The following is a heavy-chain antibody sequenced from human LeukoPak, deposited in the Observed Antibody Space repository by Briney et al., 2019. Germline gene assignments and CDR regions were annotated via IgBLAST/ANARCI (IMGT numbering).Heavy chain of an antibody. CDR2: IYYRGST. CDR1: GGSISSGGYY. D-gene: IGHD1-14*01. CDR3: ARDDNLYGMDV. J-gene: IGHJ6*02. Sequence: SQTLSLTCTVSGGSISSGGYYWSWIRQHPGKGLEWIGYIYYRGSTYYNPSLKSRVTISVDTSKNQFSLKLSSVTAADTAVYYCARDDNLYGMDVWGQGTTVTVSS. V-gene: IGHV4-31*03.